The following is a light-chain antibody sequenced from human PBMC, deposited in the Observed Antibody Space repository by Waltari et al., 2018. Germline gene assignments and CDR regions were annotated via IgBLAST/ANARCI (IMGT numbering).Light chain of an antibody. CDR1: QSVDSNY. J-gene: IGKJ1*01. CDR3: QQDYSLPWT. V-gene: IGKV3D-7*01. Sequence: EIVLTQSPATLSLSPGERATLSCRASQSVDSNYISWYQQTPGQVPRRLIYRASTRATGIPARFSGGGSGTDFTLTISSLQPEDFAVYYCQQDYSLPWTFGQGTRVEIK. CDR2: RAS.